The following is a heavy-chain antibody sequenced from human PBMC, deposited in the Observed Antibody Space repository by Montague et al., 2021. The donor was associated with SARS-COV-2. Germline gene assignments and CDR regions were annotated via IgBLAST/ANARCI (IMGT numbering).Heavy chain of an antibody. CDR2: IYYSGST. Sequence: TLSLTCAVSGGSISSGGYSWNWIRQPPGKGPEWIGYIYYSGSTYYNPSLKSRVTISLDSSKNQFSLNLTSVTAADTAVFYCARGSVGGGEKVYYGVDVWGQGTPVTVSS. CDR1: GGSISSGGYS. J-gene: IGHJ6*02. CDR3: ARGSVGGGEKVYYGVDV. V-gene: IGHV4-30-2*01. D-gene: IGHD3-16*01.